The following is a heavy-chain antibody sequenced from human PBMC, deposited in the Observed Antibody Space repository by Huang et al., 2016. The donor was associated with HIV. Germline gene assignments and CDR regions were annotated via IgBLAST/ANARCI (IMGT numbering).Heavy chain of an antibody. J-gene: IGHJ4*02. CDR1: GFSFTNYW. Sequence: EVQLVQSGAEVKKPGESLKISCKGSGFSFTNYWIGWVRQMPGKGLEWRVITYPGDSDTTYSPSFQGQVTNSADKSINTAYLKWNIMKASDSAMYYCARPLLGYSNGYYFDYWGQGTLVTVSS. V-gene: IGHV5-51*03. CDR3: ARPLLGYSNGYYFDY. D-gene: IGHD5-18*01. CDR2: TYPGDSDT.